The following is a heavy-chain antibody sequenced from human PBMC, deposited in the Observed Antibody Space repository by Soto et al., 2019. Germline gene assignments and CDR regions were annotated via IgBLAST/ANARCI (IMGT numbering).Heavy chain of an antibody. CDR1: GGSISSYF. J-gene: IGHJ6*02. CDR3: ARDNTGTTLNYYFGMDV. CDR2: THYSGST. V-gene: IGHV4-59*01. Sequence: PSETLSLTCTVSGGSISSYFWSWIRQPPGKGLEWIGYTHYSGSTNYNPSLKSRVTISVDTSKNQFSLKLSSVTSADTAVYFCARDNTGTTLNYYFGMDVWGQGTTVTVSS. D-gene: IGHD1-7*01.